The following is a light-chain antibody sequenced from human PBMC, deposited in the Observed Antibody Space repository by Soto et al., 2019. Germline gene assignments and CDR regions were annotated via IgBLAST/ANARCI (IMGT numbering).Light chain of an antibody. Sequence: EIVLTQSPATLSLSPGESATLSCRASQSVSSYLVWYQQKPGQAPRLLIYDASNRATGIPARFSGSGSGTDFTLTISSLEPEDFAVYYCQQRRDWPLTFGGGTKVEIK. CDR1: QSVSSY. V-gene: IGKV3-11*01. CDR3: QQRRDWPLT. J-gene: IGKJ4*01. CDR2: DAS.